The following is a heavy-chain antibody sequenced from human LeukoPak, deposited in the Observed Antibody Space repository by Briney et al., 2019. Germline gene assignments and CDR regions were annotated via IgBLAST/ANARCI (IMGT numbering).Heavy chain of an antibody. V-gene: IGHV1-24*01. CDR3: ATGWYSGSYYYYYGMDV. CDR1: GYTLTELS. D-gene: IGHD1-26*01. CDR2: FDPEDGET. Sequence: ASVKVSCKVSGYTLTELSMHWVRQAPGKGLEWIGGFDPEDGETIYAQKFQGRVTMTEDTSTDTAYMELSSLRSEDTAVYYCATGWYSGSYYYYYGMDVWGQGTTVTVSS. J-gene: IGHJ6*02.